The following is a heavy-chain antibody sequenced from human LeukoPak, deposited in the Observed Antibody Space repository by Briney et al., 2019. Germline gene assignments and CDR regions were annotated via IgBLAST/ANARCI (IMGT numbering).Heavy chain of an antibody. D-gene: IGHD3-22*01. CDR2: ISSNGGST. CDR3: ARAASSGYYSLSPRDAFDI. V-gene: IGHV3-64*01. Sequence: GGSLRLSCAASGFTFSGYAMHWVRQAPGKGLEYVSAISSNGGSTYYANSVKGRFTISRDNSKNTLYLQMGSLRAEDMAVYYCARAASSGYYSLSPRDAFDIWGQGTMVTVSS. J-gene: IGHJ3*02. CDR1: GFTFSGYA.